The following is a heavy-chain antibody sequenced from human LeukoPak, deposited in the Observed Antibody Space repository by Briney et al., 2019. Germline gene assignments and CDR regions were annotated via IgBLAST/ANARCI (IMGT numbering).Heavy chain of an antibody. CDR1: GYSISSGYY. CDR3: ARVDCSGGSCPMPYNWFDP. V-gene: IGHV4-38-2*02. D-gene: IGHD2-15*01. Sequence: SETLSFTCTVSGYSISSGYYWGWIRQPPGKGLEWIRSIYHSGSTYYNPSLKSRVTISVDTSKNQFSLKLSSVTAADTAVYYCARVDCSGGSCPMPYNWFDPWGQGTLVTVSS. CDR2: IYHSGST. J-gene: IGHJ5*02.